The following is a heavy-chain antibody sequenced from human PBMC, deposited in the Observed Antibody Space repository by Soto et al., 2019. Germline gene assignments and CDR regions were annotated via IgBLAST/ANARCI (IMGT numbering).Heavy chain of an antibody. D-gene: IGHD3-9*01. Sequence: GESLKISCKGSGYSFTIYCIGWVLQMPWKGLEWMGIIYPGDSDTRYSPSFQGQVTISADKSISTAYLQWSSLKASDTAMYYCARVYYDILTGYPTLYYYYGMDVWGQGTTVTVSS. CDR3: ARVYYDILTGYPTLYYYYGMDV. CDR1: GYSFTIYC. V-gene: IGHV5-51*01. CDR2: IYPGDSDT. J-gene: IGHJ6*02.